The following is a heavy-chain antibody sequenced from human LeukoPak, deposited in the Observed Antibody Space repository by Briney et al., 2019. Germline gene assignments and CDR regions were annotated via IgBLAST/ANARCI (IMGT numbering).Heavy chain of an antibody. V-gene: IGHV4-59*01. CDR3: ARVPHYYDSSGYYYGWFDP. D-gene: IGHD3-22*01. CDR2: IYYSGST. J-gene: IGHJ5*02. CDR1: GGSISSYY. Sequence: SETLSLTCTVSGGSISSYYWSWIRQPPGKGLEWIGYIYYSGSTNYNPSLKSRVTISVDTSKNQFSLKLGSVTAADTAVYYCARVPHYYDSSGYYYGWFDPWGQGTLVTVSS.